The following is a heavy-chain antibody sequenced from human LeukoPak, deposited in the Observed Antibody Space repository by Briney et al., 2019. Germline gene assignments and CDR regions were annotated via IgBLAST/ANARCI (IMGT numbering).Heavy chain of an antibody. D-gene: IGHD3-3*01. V-gene: IGHV1-69*13. J-gene: IGHJ6*03. Sequence: GASVKVSCKASGYTFTSYDINWVRQATGQGLEWMGGIIPIFGTANYAQKFQGSVTITADESTSTAYMELSSLRSEDTAVYYCARSGGPVVSLFSSGYYRAYYYYYMDVWGKGTTVTVSS. CDR3: ARSGGPVVSLFSSGYYRAYYYYYMDV. CDR2: IIPIFGTA. CDR1: GYTFTSYD.